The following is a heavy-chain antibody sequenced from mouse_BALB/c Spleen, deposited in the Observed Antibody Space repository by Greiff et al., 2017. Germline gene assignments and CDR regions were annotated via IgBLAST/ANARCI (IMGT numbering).Heavy chain of an antibody. CDR1: GYTFTSYW. V-gene: IGHV1-69*02. Sequence: QVQLQQPGAELVKPGASVKLSCKASGYTFTSYWMHWVKQRPGQGLEWIGEIDPSDSYTNYNQKFKGKATLTVDKSSSTAYMQLSSLTSEDSAVYYCASSWDSAYWGQGTLLTVSA. J-gene: IGHJ3*01. D-gene: IGHD4-1*01. CDR2: IDPSDSYT. CDR3: ASSWDSAY.